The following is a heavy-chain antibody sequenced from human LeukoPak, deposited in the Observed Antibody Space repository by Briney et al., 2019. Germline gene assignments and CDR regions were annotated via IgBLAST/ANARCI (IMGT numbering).Heavy chain of an antibody. J-gene: IGHJ4*02. CDR1: GIIITSYW. Sequence: PGGSLRLSCAASGIIITSYWMSWVRQAPGKGLEWVSSISSSSSYIYYADSVKGRFTISRDNAKNSLYLQMNSLRAEDTAVYYCARDPYSSSSGYWGQGTLVTVSS. V-gene: IGHV3-21*01. D-gene: IGHD6-6*01. CDR2: ISSSSSYI. CDR3: ARDPYSSSSGY.